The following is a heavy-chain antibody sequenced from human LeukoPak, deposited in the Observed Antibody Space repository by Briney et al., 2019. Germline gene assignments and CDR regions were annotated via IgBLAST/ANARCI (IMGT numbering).Heavy chain of an antibody. D-gene: IGHD6-13*01. V-gene: IGHV1-18*01. CDR3: ARVMGYSSSTYYFDY. Sequence: GASVKVSCKASGYTFASFGITWVRQAPGQGLEWMGWINTHNGDTNYAQKLQGRVTMTTDTSTSTAYMELRSLRSDDTAVYYCARVMGYSSSTYYFDYWGQGTLVTVSS. CDR1: GYTFASFG. CDR2: INTHNGDT. J-gene: IGHJ4*02.